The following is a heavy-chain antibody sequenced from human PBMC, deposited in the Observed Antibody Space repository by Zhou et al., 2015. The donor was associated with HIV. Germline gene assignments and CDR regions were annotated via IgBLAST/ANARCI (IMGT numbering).Heavy chain of an antibody. CDR1: GYTFINYA. J-gene: IGHJ3*02. V-gene: IGHV1-18*01. CDR2: ISPYNGNT. Sequence: QVQLVQSGAEVKKPGASVKVSCKTSGYTFINYAITWVRQAPGQGLEWMGWISPYNGNTNYAQKFRGRVTMTTVTSTSAVYMELRNLRSDDTAVYYCARDGNCSGGSCYPLKDDAFDIWGQGTMVTVSS. D-gene: IGHD2-15*01. CDR3: ARDGNCSGGSCYPLKDDAFDI.